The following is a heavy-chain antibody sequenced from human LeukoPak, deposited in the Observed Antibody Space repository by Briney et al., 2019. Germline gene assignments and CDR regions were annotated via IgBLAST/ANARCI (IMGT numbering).Heavy chain of an antibody. D-gene: IGHD6-19*01. J-gene: IGHJ5*02. Sequence: GTSLRLSCVVSGFTISIHGMHWVRQAPGKGLEWVAMISHDGSIQHYGDSVKGRFTISRDNSKNTLYLQMNSLRGEDTAVYHCAKDWGSSGWYNWFDPWGQGTLVTVSS. CDR3: AKDWGSSGWYNWFDP. CDR2: ISHDGSIQ. V-gene: IGHV3-30*18. CDR1: GFTISIHG.